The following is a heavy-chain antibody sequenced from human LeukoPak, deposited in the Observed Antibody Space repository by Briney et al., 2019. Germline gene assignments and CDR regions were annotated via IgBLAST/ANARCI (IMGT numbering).Heavy chain of an antibody. D-gene: IGHD2-15*01. Sequence: ASVKVSCKASGYSFTGYYIHWVRQAPGQGLEWMGWINPNSGGTNYAQKFQGRVTMTRDTSISTAYMELSRLRSDDTAVYYCAKASRGYCSGGSCYEWFDPWGQGTLVTVSS. CDR2: INPNSGGT. V-gene: IGHV1-2*02. CDR1: GYSFTGYY. J-gene: IGHJ5*02. CDR3: AKASRGYCSGGSCYEWFDP.